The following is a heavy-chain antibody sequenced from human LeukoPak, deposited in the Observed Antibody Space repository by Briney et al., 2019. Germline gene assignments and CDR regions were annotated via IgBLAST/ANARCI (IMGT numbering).Heavy chain of an antibody. Sequence: ASVKVSCKASEYTFTGYYMHWVRQAPGQGLEWMGWINPNSGGTNYAQKFQGRVTMTRDTSISTAYMELSRLRSDDTAVYYCARVGSSSWYLPYEYFQHWGQGTLVTVSS. V-gene: IGHV1-2*02. D-gene: IGHD6-13*01. CDR1: EYTFTGYY. CDR3: ARVGSSSWYLPYEYFQH. J-gene: IGHJ1*01. CDR2: INPNSGGT.